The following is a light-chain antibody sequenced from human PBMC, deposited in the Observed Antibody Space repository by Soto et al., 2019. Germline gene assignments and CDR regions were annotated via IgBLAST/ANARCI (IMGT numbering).Light chain of an antibody. V-gene: IGLV2-23*02. J-gene: IGLJ3*02. Sequence: ALTQPASVSGSPGQSITIPCTGTTSDVGGYDLVSWYQQHPGKAPKLMIYEVFKWPSGVSARFSGSKSGNTASLTISGLQAEDEADYYCCSFAGATWVFGGGTKVTVL. CDR2: EVF. CDR3: CSFAGATWV. CDR1: TSDVGGYDL.